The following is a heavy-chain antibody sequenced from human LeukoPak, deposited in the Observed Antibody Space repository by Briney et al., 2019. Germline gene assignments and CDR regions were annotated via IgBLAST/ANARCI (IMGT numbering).Heavy chain of an antibody. CDR1: GGSISSSSYY. V-gene: IGHV4-39*07. J-gene: IGHJ6*03. D-gene: IGHD1-26*01. CDR2: IYYSGST. CDR3: ARQSGSYGVYYYYMDV. Sequence: SETLSLTCTVSGGSISSSSYYWDWIRQPPGKGLEWIGSIYYSGSTYYNPSLKSRVTISVDTSKNQFSLKLSSVTAADTAVYYCARQSGSYGVYYYYMDVWGKGTTVTISS.